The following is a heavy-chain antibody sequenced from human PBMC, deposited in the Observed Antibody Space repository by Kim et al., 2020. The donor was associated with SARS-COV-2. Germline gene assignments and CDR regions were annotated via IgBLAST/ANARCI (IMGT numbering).Heavy chain of an antibody. D-gene: IGHD2-2*01. J-gene: IGHJ4*02. V-gene: IGHV1-69*01. Sequence: FQGRVTITADESTSTAYMELSSLRSEDTAVYYCARASEKYQLRFVCPIDYWGQGTLVTVSS. CDR3: ARASEKYQLRFVCPIDY.